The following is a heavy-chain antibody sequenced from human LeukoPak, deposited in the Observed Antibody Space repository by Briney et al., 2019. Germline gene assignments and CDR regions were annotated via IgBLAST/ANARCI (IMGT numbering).Heavy chain of an antibody. V-gene: IGHV3-30*02. CDR2: IPYDGSKK. J-gene: IGHJ4*02. CDR3: AKELRPYSYGRCDY. D-gene: IGHD5-18*01. Sequence: GGSLRLSCAASGFPFRSYVLHSVRQAPGKGLEGVAFIPYDGSKKYYAASLTGRYTISRDNYKHMFYLEMNSLRVDHMALYYWAKELRPYSYGRCDYWGQGTLVTVSS. CDR1: GFPFRSYV.